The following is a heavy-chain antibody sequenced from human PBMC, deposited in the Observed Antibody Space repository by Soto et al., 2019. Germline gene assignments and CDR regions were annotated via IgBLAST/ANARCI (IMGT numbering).Heavy chain of an antibody. CDR1: GPTFSSYG. CDR3: ARDESAGSSTSN. D-gene: IGHD2-2*01. J-gene: IGHJ4*02. CDR2: ITSSGSYI. V-gene: IGHV3-21*01. Sequence: EVQLVESGGGLVKPGGSLRLSCIASGPTFSSYGMNWIRQAPGQGLEWVSSITSSGSYIHYADSVQGRFTVSRDNAKNSMYLQMSSLRVEDTSVYFCARDESAGSSTSNWGQGTLVTVSS.